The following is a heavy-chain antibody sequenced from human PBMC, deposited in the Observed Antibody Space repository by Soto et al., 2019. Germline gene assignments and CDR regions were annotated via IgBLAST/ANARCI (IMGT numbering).Heavy chain of an antibody. D-gene: IGHD1-1*01. CDR2: INPSSGST. Sequence: QVQLVQSGAEVRKPGASVKVSCKASGYTFTSYYMHWVRQAPGQGLEWMGLINPSSGSTTYAQKFQGRVTLTSDTSTRTVYMELSSLRSEDTAVYCCARDAHPGMATTSDYWGQGTLVTVSS. CDR3: ARDAHPGMATTSDY. CDR1: GYTFTSYY. V-gene: IGHV1-46*01. J-gene: IGHJ4*02.